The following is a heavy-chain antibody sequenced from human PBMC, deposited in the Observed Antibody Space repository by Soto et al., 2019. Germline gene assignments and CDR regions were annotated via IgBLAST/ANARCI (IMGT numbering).Heavy chain of an antibody. CDR3: AREIAARTSGHYYGMDV. Sequence: QVQVVQSGGGVVQPGRSLRLSCAASGFTFSSYGMLWVRQAPGKGLEWVADIWFDGSYKYYGDSVKGRFTISRDNSKNTLYLKMDRMRAEDTAVYYCAREIAARTSGHYYGMDVWGQGTTVAVSS. CDR2: IWFDGSYK. J-gene: IGHJ6*01. D-gene: IGHD6-6*01. V-gene: IGHV3-33*01. CDR1: GFTFSSYG.